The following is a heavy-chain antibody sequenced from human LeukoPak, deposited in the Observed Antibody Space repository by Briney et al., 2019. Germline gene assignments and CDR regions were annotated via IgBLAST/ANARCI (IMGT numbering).Heavy chain of an antibody. CDR2: IIPILGIA. V-gene: IGHV1-69*04. CDR1: GGTFSSYA. J-gene: IGHJ5*02. D-gene: IGHD3-22*01. CDR3: ARGNYYDSSGPTHLARFDP. Sequence: SVTVSCKASGGTFSSYAISWVRQAPGQGLEWMGRIIPILGIANYAQKFQGRVTITADKSTSTAYMELSSLRSEDTAVYYCARGNYYDSSGPTHLARFDPWGQGTMVTVSS.